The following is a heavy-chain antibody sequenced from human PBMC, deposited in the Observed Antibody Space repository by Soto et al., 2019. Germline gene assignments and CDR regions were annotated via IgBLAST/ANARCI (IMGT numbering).Heavy chain of an antibody. D-gene: IGHD3-10*01. V-gene: IGHV1-18*01. Sequence: ASVKVSCKTSGDTFTNFGLSWVRQAPGQGLEWMGWIATYNSNKNYAQKFQGRLTLTTDTSTSTGYMELKSLEYDDTAVYYCARVLRGVVNWFDPWGQGTLVTVSS. CDR2: IATYNSNK. CDR1: GDTFTNFG. CDR3: ARVLRGVVNWFDP. J-gene: IGHJ5*02.